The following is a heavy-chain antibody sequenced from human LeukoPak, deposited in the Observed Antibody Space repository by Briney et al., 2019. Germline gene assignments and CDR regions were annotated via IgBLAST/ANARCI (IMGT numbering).Heavy chain of an antibody. Sequence: SVKVSCKASGGTFSSYAISWVRQAPGQVLERMGRVIPIFGTANYAQKFQGRVTITTDESTSTAYMELSSLRSEDTAVYYCARQVWSGYYTFDYWGQGTLVTVSS. CDR1: GGTFSSYA. V-gene: IGHV1-69*05. CDR2: VIPIFGTA. CDR3: ARQVWSGYYTFDY. J-gene: IGHJ4*02. D-gene: IGHD3-3*01.